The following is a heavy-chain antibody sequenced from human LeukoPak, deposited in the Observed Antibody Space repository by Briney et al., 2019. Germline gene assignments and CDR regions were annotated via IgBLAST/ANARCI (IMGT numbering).Heavy chain of an antibody. J-gene: IGHJ3*02. CDR3: ASGVTYDFWSGFDAFDI. CDR2: INPNSGGT. Sequence: ASVKVSCKASGYTFTGYYMHWVRQAPGQGLEWMGWINPNSGGTNYAQKFQGWVTMTRDTSISTAYMELSRLRSDDTAVYYCASGVTYDFWSGFDAFDIWGQGTMVTVSS. V-gene: IGHV1-2*04. D-gene: IGHD3-3*01. CDR1: GYTFTGYY.